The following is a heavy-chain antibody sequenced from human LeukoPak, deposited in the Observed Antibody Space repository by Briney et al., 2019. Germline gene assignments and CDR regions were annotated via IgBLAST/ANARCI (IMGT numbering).Heavy chain of an antibody. D-gene: IGHD4-17*01. CDR1: GFTFSSPS. V-gene: IGHV3-21*01. Sequence: PGGSLRLSCAASGFTFSSPSLNWVRQAPGKGLEWVSSISSSSSYIFYADLVKGRFTISRDNAKNALYLQMNSLRADDTAVYYCARDLSGYGDYVDYWGQGTLVTVSS. J-gene: IGHJ4*02. CDR2: ISSSSSYI. CDR3: ARDLSGYGDYVDY.